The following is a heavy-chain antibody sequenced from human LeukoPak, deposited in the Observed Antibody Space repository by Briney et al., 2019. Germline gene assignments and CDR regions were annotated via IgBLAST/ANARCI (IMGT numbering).Heavy chain of an antibody. CDR1: GYTFTSYA. Sequence: GASVKVSCKASGYTFTSYAMHWVRQAPGQRLEWMGWINAGNGNTKYSQKFQGRVTITRDTSASTAYMELSSLRSEDTAVYYCARGYCSGGSCYLFDYWGQGTLVTVSS. V-gene: IGHV1-3*01. D-gene: IGHD2-15*01. J-gene: IGHJ4*02. CDR2: INAGNGNT. CDR3: ARGYCSGGSCYLFDY.